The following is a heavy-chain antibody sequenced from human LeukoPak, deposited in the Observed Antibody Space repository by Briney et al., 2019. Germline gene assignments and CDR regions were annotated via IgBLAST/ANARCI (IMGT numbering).Heavy chain of an antibody. D-gene: IGHD3-22*01. J-gene: IGHJ5*02. CDR2: INPNSGGT. V-gene: IGHV1-2*02. Sequence: ASVKVSCKASGYTFTGYYMHWVRQAPGQGLEWMGWINPNSGGTNYAQKFQGRVTMTRDTSISTAYMELSRLRSDDTAVYYCARDLGYYDSSGYFATPYNWFDPWGQGTLVTVSS. CDR3: ARDLGYYDSSGYFATPYNWFDP. CDR1: GYTFTGYY.